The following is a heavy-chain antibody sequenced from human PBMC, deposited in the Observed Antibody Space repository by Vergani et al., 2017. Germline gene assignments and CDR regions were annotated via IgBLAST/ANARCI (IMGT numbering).Heavy chain of an antibody. D-gene: IGHD3-3*01. CDR2: ISYDGSNK. V-gene: IGHV3-30-3*01. CDR1: GFTFSSYA. Sequence: QVQLVESGGGVVQPGRSLRLSCAASGFTFSSYAMHWVRQAPGKGLEWVAVISYDGSNKYYADSVKGRFTISRDNSKNTLYLQMNSLRAEDTAVYYCARPYDFWSGYVSSYWGQGTLVTVSS. CDR3: ARPYDFWSGYVSSY. J-gene: IGHJ4*02.